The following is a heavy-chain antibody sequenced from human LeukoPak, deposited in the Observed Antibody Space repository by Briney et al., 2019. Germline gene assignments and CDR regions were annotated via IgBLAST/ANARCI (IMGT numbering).Heavy chain of an antibody. Sequence: GESLKISCKGSGYSFTNYWIGWVRQMPGKGLEWMAIINPGDSDTRYSPSFQGQVTVSVDKSIYTAYLQWGSLRASDTAMYYCARKSSGYDFDIWGQGTMVSVSS. J-gene: IGHJ3*02. CDR1: GYSFTNYW. V-gene: IGHV5-51*01. CDR2: INPGDSDT. D-gene: IGHD3-22*01. CDR3: ARKSSGYDFDI.